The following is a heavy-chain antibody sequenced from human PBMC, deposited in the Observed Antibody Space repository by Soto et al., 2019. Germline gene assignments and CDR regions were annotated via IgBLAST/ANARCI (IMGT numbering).Heavy chain of an antibody. CDR2: TYYTGRT. D-gene: IGHD3-10*01. V-gene: IGHV4-59*12. Sequence: SETLSLTCTVSADSISGYYWSWIRQAPGKGLEWIRYTYYTGRTDYNPSLKSRVTIFLDTPKKQISLKLNSVTAADSAVYYCARGLILWFGELSRRGGYYYYMDVWAKGTTVTVSS. CDR3: ARGLILWFGELSRRGGYYYYMDV. J-gene: IGHJ6*03. CDR1: ADSISGYY.